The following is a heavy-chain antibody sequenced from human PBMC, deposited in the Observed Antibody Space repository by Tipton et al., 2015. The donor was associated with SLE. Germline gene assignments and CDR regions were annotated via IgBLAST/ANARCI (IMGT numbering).Heavy chain of an antibody. D-gene: IGHD3-10*01. CDR2: FTYSGNT. CDR3: ARGAKERITLVRVRPYYFDY. J-gene: IGHJ4*01. CDR1: GGSMSSYY. V-gene: IGHV4-59*12. Sequence: GLVKPSETLSLTCTVSGGSMSSYYWSWIRQPPGKGLEWIGCFTYSGNTNSNPSLKSRVTISVDTSKNQFSLKLSSVTAADTAVYYCARGAKERITLVRVRPYYFDYWGQGSLVTVSS.